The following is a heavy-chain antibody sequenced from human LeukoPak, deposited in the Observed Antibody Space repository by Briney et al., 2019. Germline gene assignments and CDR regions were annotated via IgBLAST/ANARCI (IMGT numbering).Heavy chain of an antibody. CDR2: INHSGST. D-gene: IGHD6-6*01. CDR1: GGSFSGYY. V-gene: IGHV4-34*01. J-gene: IGHJ4*02. CDR3: ARAARGSPFDY. Sequence: SETLSLTCAVYGGSFSGYYWSWIRQPPGKGLEWIGEINHSGSTNYNPSLKSRVTISVDTSKNQFSLKLSSVTAADTAVYYCARAARGSPFDYWGQGTLVTASS.